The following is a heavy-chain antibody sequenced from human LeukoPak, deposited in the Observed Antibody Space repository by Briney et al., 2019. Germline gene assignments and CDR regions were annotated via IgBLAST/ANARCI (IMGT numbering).Heavy chain of an antibody. Sequence: SETLSLTCAVYGGSFSGYYWSWIRQPPGKGLEWIGEINHSGSTNYNPSLKSRVTISVDTSKNQFSLKLSSVTAAGTAVYYCARAKDLFLWSYYFDYWGQGTLVTVSS. CDR3: ARAKDLFLWSYYFDY. J-gene: IGHJ4*02. CDR2: INHSGST. CDR1: GGSFSGYY. D-gene: IGHD2/OR15-2a*01. V-gene: IGHV4-34*01.